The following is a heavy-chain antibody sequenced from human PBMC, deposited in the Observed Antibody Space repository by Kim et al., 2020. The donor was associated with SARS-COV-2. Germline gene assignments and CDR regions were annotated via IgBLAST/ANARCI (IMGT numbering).Heavy chain of an antibody. V-gene: IGHV4-34*01. CDR2: INHSGRT. Sequence: SETLSLTCAVYGGSFSGYYWSWIRQPPGKGLEWIGEINHSGRTNYNPSLKSRVTISVDTSKNQFSLKLTSVTAADAALYFCARSLSNTSGWGSHYCDLWG. CDR3: ARSLSNTSGWGSHYCDL. J-gene: IGHJ2*01. D-gene: IGHD3-10*01. CDR1: GGSFSGYY.